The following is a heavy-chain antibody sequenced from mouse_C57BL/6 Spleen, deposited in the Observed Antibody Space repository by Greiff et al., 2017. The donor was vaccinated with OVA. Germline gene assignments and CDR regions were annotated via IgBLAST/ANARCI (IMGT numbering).Heavy chain of an antibody. CDR3: ARGDYGSSYGFAY. CDR2: INPYNGGT. D-gene: IGHD1-1*01. J-gene: IGHJ3*01. V-gene: IGHV1-19*01. Sequence: VQLKQSGPVLVKPGASVKMSCKASGYTFTDYYMNWVKQSHGKSLEWIGVINPYNGGTSYNQKFKGKATLTVYKSSSTAYMELNSLTAEDSAVYYCARGDYGSSYGFAYWGQGTLVTVSA. CDR1: GYTFTDYY.